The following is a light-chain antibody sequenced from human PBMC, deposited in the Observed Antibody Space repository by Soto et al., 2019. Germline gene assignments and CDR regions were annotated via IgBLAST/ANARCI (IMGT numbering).Light chain of an antibody. Sequence: DIQMTQSPSTLSASVGARVTFTCRASQSVSIWLAWYQQKPGKAPKLLISGASTLASGVPSRFSGSGSGTEFTLTISGLQPHAFATYYCQQYKNYLTFGQGTRVEIK. CDR1: QSVSIW. J-gene: IGKJ1*01. CDR2: GAS. V-gene: IGKV1-5*01. CDR3: QQYKNYLT.